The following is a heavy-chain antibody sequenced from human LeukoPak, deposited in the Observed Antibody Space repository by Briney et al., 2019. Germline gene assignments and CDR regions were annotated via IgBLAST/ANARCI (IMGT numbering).Heavy chain of an antibody. Sequence: GGSLRLSCAASVFTFSNYAMSWVRQAPGKGLEWVSAITGSGGNTYYADSVKGRFTISRDNSKNTVFLQMNSLRAEDTAVYYCAKWGDYDVLTGYYVSDYWGQGPLVTVSS. CDR1: VFTFSNYA. D-gene: IGHD3-9*01. CDR2: ITGSGGNT. J-gene: IGHJ4*02. V-gene: IGHV3-23*01. CDR3: AKWGDYDVLTGYYVSDY.